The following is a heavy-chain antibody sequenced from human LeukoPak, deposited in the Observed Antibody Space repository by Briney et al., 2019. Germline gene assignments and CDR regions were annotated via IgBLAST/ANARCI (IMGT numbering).Heavy chain of an antibody. CDR2: ISYDGSSK. D-gene: IGHD5-12*01. CDR1: GFTFSRYG. V-gene: IGHV3-30*19. Sequence: GGSLRLSCAASGFTFSRYGMHWVRQAPGKGLEWVSVISYDGSSKYYADSVKGRFTISRDNSKNTLYLQMNSLRAEDTAVYYCARRIPEVWWLRGLDYWGQGTLVTVSS. J-gene: IGHJ4*02. CDR3: ARRIPEVWWLRGLDY.